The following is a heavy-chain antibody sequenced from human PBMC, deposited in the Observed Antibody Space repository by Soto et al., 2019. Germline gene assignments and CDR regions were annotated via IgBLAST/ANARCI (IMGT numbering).Heavy chain of an antibody. CDR3: AKEGNSSSWLTYYYYYMDV. J-gene: IGHJ6*03. V-gene: IGHV3-30*18. D-gene: IGHD6-13*01. CDR2: ISYDGSNK. CDR1: GFTFSSYG. Sequence: GGSLRLSCAASGFTFSSYGMHWVRQAPGKGLEWVAVISYDGSNKYYADSVKGRFTIARDNSKNTLYLQMNSLGAEDTAVYDWAKEGNSSSWLTYYYYYMDVWGKGTTVTVSS.